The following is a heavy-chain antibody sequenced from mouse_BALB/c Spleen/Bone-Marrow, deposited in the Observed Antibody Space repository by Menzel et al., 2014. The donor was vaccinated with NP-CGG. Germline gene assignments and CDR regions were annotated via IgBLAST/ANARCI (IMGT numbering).Heavy chain of an antibody. V-gene: IGHV5-12-1*01. CDR1: GFAFSSYD. CDR3: GRHDYYGSGYDGMDY. CDR2: ISSGGGTT. J-gene: IGHJ4*01. D-gene: IGHD1-1*01. Sequence: DVKLVESGGDLVKPGGSLKLSCAASGFAFSSYDMSWVRQTPEKRLEWVAYISSGGGTTYYPDTVKGRFTISRDNAKNILYLQMSSLKSEDTAMYYCGRHDYYGSGYDGMDYWGQGTSVTVSS.